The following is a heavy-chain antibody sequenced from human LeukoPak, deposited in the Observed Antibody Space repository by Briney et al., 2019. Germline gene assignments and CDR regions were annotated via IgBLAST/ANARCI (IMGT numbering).Heavy chain of an antibody. CDR2: IYYSGST. V-gene: IGHV4-59*08. CDR3: ARQSMVRGYYGMDV. J-gene: IGHJ6*02. CDR1: GGSISSYY. D-gene: IGHD3-10*01. Sequence: PSETLSLTCTVSGGSISSYYWSWIRQPPGKGLEWIGYIYYSGSTNYNPSLKSRVTISVDTSKNQFSLKLSSVTAADTAVYYCARQSMVRGYYGMDVWGQGTMVTVSS.